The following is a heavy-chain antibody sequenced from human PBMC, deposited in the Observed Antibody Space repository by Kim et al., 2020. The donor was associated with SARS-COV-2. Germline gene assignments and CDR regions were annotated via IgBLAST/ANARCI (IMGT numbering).Heavy chain of an antibody. CDR1: GFTFSSYW. V-gene: IGHV3-7*01. J-gene: IGHJ4*02. CDR2: IKQDGSEK. Sequence: GGSLRLSCAASGFTFSSYWMSWVRQAPGKGLEWVANIKQDGSEKYYVDSVKGRFTISRDNAKNSLYLQMNSLRAEDTAVYYCARIAAAGQRAFIAVAVYFDYWGQGTLVTVSS. D-gene: IGHD6-13*01. CDR3: ARIAAAGQRAFIAVAVYFDY.